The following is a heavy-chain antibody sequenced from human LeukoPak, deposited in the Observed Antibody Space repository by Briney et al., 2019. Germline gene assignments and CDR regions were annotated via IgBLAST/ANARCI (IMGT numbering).Heavy chain of an antibody. Sequence: GGSLRLSCAASGFTFSNYNMKWVRQAPGKGLEWVSYISTSGRAIFYADSVKRRFTISRDNAKNSLFLQMNSLRDEDAAVYYCARVPLYDRSGYYFDYWGLGTLVTVSS. CDR3: ARVPLYDRSGYYFDY. CDR2: ISTSGRAI. CDR1: GFTFSNYN. J-gene: IGHJ4*02. D-gene: IGHD3-22*01. V-gene: IGHV3-48*02.